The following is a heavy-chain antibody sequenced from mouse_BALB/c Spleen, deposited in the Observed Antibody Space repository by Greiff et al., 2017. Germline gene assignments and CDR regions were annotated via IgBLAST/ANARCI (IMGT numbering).Heavy chain of an antibody. V-gene: IGHV1-7*01. Sequence: VQLQQSGAELAKPGASVKMSCKASGYTFTSYWMHWVKQRPGQGLEWIGAIHPGSGGTAYNQKFKGKATLTADKSSSTAYMELSSLTSEDSAVYYCTRSEAYYGNQFAYWGQGTLVTVSA. CDR3: TRSEAYYGNQFAY. CDR1: GYTFTSYW. CDR2: IHPGSGGT. D-gene: IGHD2-10*01. J-gene: IGHJ3*01.